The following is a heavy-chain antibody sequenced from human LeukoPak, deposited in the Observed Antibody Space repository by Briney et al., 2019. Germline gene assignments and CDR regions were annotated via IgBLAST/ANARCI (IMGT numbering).Heavy chain of an antibody. Sequence: PSETLSLTCTVSGGSISSYYWSWIRQPAGKGLEWIGRIYTSGSTNYNPSLKSRVTMSVDTSKNQFSLKLSSVTAADTAVYYCARVDRGYDSSALDYWGQGTLVTVSS. CDR2: IYTSGST. CDR1: GGSISSYY. D-gene: IGHD3-22*01. V-gene: IGHV4-4*07. CDR3: ARVDRGYDSSALDY. J-gene: IGHJ4*02.